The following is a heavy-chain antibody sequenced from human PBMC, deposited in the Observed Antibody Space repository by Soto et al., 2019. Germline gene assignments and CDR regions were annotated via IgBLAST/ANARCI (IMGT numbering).Heavy chain of an antibody. V-gene: IGHV3-48*02. CDR3: ARAPQLVAPAATGFDS. D-gene: IGHD2-2*01. J-gene: IGHJ4*02. Sequence: EVELVESGGGLVQPGGSLRLSCAASGFPFSTYSMSWVRQAPGKGLEWISYISASTLTTFYADSVKGRFTISRDTAQNSLYLQMNSLIDEDTAVYYCARAPQLVAPAATGFDSWGQGTLVTVSS. CDR2: ISASTLTT. CDR1: GFPFSTYS.